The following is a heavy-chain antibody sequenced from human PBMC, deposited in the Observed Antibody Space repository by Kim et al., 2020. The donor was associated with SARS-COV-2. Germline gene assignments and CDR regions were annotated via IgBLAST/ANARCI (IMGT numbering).Heavy chain of an antibody. Sequence: YPGPVKGRFTISRENAKNSLYLQMNSLRAGDTAVYYCARHNPAAGTPFDYWGQGTLVTVSS. J-gene: IGHJ4*02. CDR3: ARHNPAAGTPFDY. D-gene: IGHD6-13*01. V-gene: IGHV3-13*01.